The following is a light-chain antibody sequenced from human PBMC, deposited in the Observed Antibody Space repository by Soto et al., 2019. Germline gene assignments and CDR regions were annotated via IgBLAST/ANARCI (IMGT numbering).Light chain of an antibody. CDR3: QQYFGSSWT. Sequence: EIVLTQSPGTLSSSPGERATLSCRASQSIDNRYLAWYQHKPGQAPRLLIYATSSRATGMPDRFGGSGSGTYFTLTINRLEPEYFAVYYCQQYFGSSWTFGQGTKVDIK. J-gene: IGKJ1*01. CDR2: ATS. V-gene: IGKV3-20*01. CDR1: QSIDNRY.